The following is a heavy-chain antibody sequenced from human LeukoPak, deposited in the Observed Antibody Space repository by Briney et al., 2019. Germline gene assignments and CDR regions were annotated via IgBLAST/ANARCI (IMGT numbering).Heavy chain of an antibody. CDR2: ISSSNSYI. V-gene: IGHV3-21*01. Sequence: GGSLRLSCAASGFTFSSYSMNWVRQAPGKGLEWVSSISSSNSYIYYADSVKGRFTISRDNAKNTLYLQMNSLRAEDTAVYYCARDGGDGYIAYWGQGTLVTVPS. CDR3: ARDGGDGYIAY. D-gene: IGHD3-10*01. J-gene: IGHJ4*02. CDR1: GFTFSSYS.